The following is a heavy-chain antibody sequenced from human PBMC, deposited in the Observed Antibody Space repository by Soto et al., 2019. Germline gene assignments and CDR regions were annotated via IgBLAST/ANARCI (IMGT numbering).Heavy chain of an antibody. D-gene: IGHD1-7*01. CDR2: IWYDGSNK. J-gene: IGHJ4*02. V-gene: IGHV3-33*01. CDR1: GFTFSSYG. CDR3: ARGTGTTNIDY. Sequence: GGSLRLSCAASGFTFSSYGMHWVRQAPGKGLEWVAVIWYDGSNKYYADSVKGRFTISRDNSKNTLYLQMNSLRAEDTAVYYCARGTGTTNIDYWGQGTLVTVSS.